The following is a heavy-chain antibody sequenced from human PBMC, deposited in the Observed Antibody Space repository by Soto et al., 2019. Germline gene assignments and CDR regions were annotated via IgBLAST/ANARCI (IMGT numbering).Heavy chain of an antibody. Sequence: QVQLQESGPGLVKPSGTLSLTCAVSGGSVSSNNWWSWVRQSPGKGLEWMGEIYDSGRAHYNPSRTRRATISLDKSKNLSSLRLTAVTAADTAVYYCARVPGVVVSADDAFDIWGPGPRVIVSS. CDR2: IYDSGRA. J-gene: IGHJ3*02. CDR3: ARVPGVVVSADDAFDI. V-gene: IGHV4-4*02. CDR1: GGSVSSNNW. D-gene: IGHD2-21*02.